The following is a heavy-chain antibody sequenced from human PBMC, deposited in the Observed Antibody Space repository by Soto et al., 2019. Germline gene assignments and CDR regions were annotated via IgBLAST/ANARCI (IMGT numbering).Heavy chain of an antibody. CDR2: TIPNFGTA. V-gene: IGHV1-69*13. CDR1: GGTFSSFA. Sequence: ASVKVSCKASGGTFSSFAISWVRQAPGQGLEWMGGTIPNFGTANYAQKFQDRVTLTADEQTTTAYMELSGLTSEDTAVYYCGSVWGHSDSSGDYMYFEQWGQGTQVTVSS. CDR3: GSVWGHSDSSGDYMYFEQ. D-gene: IGHD3-22*01. J-gene: IGHJ4*02.